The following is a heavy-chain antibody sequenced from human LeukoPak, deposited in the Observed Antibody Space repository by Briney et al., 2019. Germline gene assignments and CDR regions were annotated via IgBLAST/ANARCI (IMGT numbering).Heavy chain of an antibody. CDR1: GGSISSGGYY. V-gene: IGHV4-31*03. J-gene: IGHJ4*02. CDR2: IYYSGST. CDR3: ARGLQVFDF. Sequence: SETLSLTCTVSGGSISSGGYYWNWIRQFPGKGLEWIGYIYYSGSTYYDPSLKSRVTISVDTSKNQFSLKLSSVTAADTAVYYCARGLQVFDFWGQGTLSPSPQ. D-gene: IGHD5-24*01.